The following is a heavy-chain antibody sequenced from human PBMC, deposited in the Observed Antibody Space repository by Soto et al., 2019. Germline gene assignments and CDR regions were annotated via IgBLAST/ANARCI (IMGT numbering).Heavy chain of an antibody. D-gene: IGHD2-15*01. CDR2: ISGSGGST. CDR3: ARAPPIVVVVAADY. J-gene: IGHJ4*02. V-gene: IGHV3-23*01. CDR1: GFTFSSYS. Sequence: GGSLRLSCAASGFTFSSYSMSWVRQAPGKGLEWVSAISGSGGSTYYADSVKGRFTISRDNSKNTLYLQMNSLRAEDTAVYYCARAPPIVVVVAADYWGQGTLVTVSS.